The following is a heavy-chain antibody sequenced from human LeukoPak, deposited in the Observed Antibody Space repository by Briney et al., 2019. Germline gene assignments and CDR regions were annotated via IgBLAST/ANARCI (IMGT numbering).Heavy chain of an antibody. Sequence: SETLSLTCAVYGGSFSGYYWSWIRQPPGNGLEWIGEINHSGSTNYNPSLKSRVTISVDTSKNQFSLKLSSVTAADTAVYYCARSDCSGGSCYEVYWGQGTLVTVSS. D-gene: IGHD2-15*01. CDR2: INHSGST. J-gene: IGHJ4*02. V-gene: IGHV4-34*01. CDR3: ARSDCSGGSCYEVY. CDR1: GGSFSGYY.